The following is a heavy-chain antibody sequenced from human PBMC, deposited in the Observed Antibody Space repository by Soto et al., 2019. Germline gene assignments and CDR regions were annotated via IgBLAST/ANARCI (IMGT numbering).Heavy chain of an antibody. D-gene: IGHD3-10*01. CDR2: ISGNGGST. J-gene: IGHJ6*03. Sequence: AGGSLRLSCAASGFTFSNYAMTWVRQAPRKGLEWVSCISGNGGSTYYADSVKGRFTISRDNSKSTLYLQMNSLRAEDTAKYYCAKDTGSPARYYYMDVWGNGTTVTVSS. CDR1: GFTFSNYA. CDR3: AKDTGSPARYYYMDV. V-gene: IGHV3-23*01.